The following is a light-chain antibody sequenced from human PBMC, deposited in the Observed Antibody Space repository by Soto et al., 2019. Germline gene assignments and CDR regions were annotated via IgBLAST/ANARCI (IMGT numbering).Light chain of an antibody. CDR1: QRVSSY. CDR2: DAS. CDR3: HHRRIWPLT. Sequence: IVLTQSQATMYLSPGERATLYCRASQRVSSYLAWYQQKAGQAPRLLIYDASDRASGIPARFSGSGSGTDFTLTISSLEPEDLAFDYCHHRRIWPLTFGGGTTVDIK. J-gene: IGKJ4*01. V-gene: IGKV3-11*01.